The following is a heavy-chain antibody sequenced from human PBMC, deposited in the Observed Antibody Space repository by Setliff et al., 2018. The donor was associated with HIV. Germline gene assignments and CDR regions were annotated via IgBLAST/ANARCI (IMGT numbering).Heavy chain of an antibody. V-gene: IGHV1-2*02. J-gene: IGHJ4*02. CDR3: ARAYYDSVWGSHRYRFYYFDY. Sequence: ASVKVSCKASGYTFTGYYIHWVRQAPGRGLEWMGWINPNSGGTNYAQKFQGRVTMTRDTSTSSVYMELRSLRSEDTAVYYCARAYYDSVWGSHRYRFYYFDYWGQGSLVTVSS. CDR2: INPNSGGT. CDR1: GYTFTGYY. D-gene: IGHD3-16*02.